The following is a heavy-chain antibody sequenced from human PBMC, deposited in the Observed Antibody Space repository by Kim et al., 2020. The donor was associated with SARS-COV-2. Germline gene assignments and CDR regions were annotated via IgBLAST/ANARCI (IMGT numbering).Heavy chain of an antibody. V-gene: IGHV4-39*01. CDR3: ARHLPRTPTVPTNWFDP. J-gene: IGHJ5*02. D-gene: IGHD4-4*01. CDR1: GGSISSSSYY. Sequence: SETLSLTCTVSGGSISSSSYYWGWIRQPPGKGLEWIGSIYYSGSTYYNPSLKSRVTISVDTSKNQFSLKLSSVTAADTAVYYCARHLPRTPTVPTNWFDPWGQGTLVTVSS. CDR2: IYYSGST.